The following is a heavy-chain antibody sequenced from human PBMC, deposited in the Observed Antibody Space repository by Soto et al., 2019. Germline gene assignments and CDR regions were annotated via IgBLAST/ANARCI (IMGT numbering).Heavy chain of an antibody. J-gene: IGHJ4*02. V-gene: IGHV1-3*01. Sequence: ASVKVSCKASGYTFTNYALHWVRKAPGQRLEWMGWINAGNGNTKYSQKFQGRVAMTRDTSASTGYMVLSSLISVDTAVNYCARNVVVVSALDYWGQGTLVTVSS. CDR1: GYTFTNYA. CDR3: ARNVVVVSALDY. D-gene: IGHD2-21*01. CDR2: INAGNGNT.